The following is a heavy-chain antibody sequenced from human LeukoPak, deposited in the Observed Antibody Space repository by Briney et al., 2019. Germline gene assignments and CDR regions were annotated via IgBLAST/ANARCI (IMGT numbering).Heavy chain of an antibody. Sequence: GGSLRLSCAASGFTVSSNYMSWVRQAPGKGLEWLSVIYSGGSTYYADSVKGRFTISRDNSKNTLYLQMNSLRAEDTAVYYCARAKSSGAAYDSSGLDAFDIWGQGTMVTVSS. V-gene: IGHV3-53*01. CDR3: ARAKSSGAAYDSSGLDAFDI. CDR1: GFTVSSNY. D-gene: IGHD3-22*01. CDR2: IYSGGST. J-gene: IGHJ3*02.